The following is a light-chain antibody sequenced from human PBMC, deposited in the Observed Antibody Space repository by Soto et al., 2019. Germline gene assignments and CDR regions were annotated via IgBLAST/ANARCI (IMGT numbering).Light chain of an antibody. CDR2: AAS. CDR3: QNYNSAPGA. Sequence: DIQMTQSPSSLSASVGDRVTITCRASPGISNCLAWYQQKPGKVPKLLIYAASTLQSGVPSRFSGSGSGTDFTLTISSLQPEDVATEYCQNYNSAPGAFGPGPKVDIK. V-gene: IGKV1-27*01. J-gene: IGKJ3*01. CDR1: PGISNC.